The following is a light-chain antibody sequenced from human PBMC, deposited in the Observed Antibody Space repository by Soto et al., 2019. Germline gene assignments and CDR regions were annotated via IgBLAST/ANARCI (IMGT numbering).Light chain of an antibody. J-gene: IGLJ3*02. Sequence: QSALTQPASVSGSPGQSITISCTGTSSDVGGYNYVSWYQQHPGKAPKLIIYDVYNRPSGISNRFSGSKSGNTASLTIAGLQAEDEADYYCTSFTSSDTGVFGGGTQLTVL. CDR2: DVY. V-gene: IGLV2-14*03. CDR1: SSDVGGYNY. CDR3: TSFTSSDTGV.